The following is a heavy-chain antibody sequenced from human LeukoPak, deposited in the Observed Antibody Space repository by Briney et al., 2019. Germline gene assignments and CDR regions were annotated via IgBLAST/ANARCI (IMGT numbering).Heavy chain of an antibody. CDR2: IYYSGST. D-gene: IGHD3-10*02. CDR3: ARHIFGDY. J-gene: IGHJ4*02. CDR1: GGSISSSSYY. Sequence: SETLSLTCAVSGGSISSSSYYWGWIRQPPGKGLEWIGSIYYSGSTYYNPSLKSRVTISVDTSKNQFSLKLSSVTAADTAVYYCARHIFGDYWGQGTLVTVSS. V-gene: IGHV4-39*01.